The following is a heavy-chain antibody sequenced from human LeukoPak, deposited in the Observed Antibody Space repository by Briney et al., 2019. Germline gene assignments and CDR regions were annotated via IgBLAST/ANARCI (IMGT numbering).Heavy chain of an antibody. CDR2: ISAYNGNT. J-gene: IGHJ4*02. D-gene: IGHD6-19*01. V-gene: IGHV1-18*01. CDR1: GYTFTSYG. Sequence: ASVKVSCKASGYTFTSYGISWVRQAPGQGLEWMGWISAYNGNTNYAQKFQGRVTMTRDMSTSTVYMELSSLRSEDTAVYYCAREKIAVAGKVDYWGQGTLVTVSS. CDR3: AREKIAVAGKVDY.